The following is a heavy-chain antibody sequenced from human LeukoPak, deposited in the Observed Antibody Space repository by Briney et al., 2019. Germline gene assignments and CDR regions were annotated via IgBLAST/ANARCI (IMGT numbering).Heavy chain of an antibody. Sequence: ASVKVSCKASGYTFTGYYMHWVRQAPGQGLEWMGWINPNSGGTNYAQKFQGRVTITRDTSVSTAYMELSRLRSDDTAVYYCATAAAGTDYYYYYGMDVWGQGTTVTVSS. CDR1: GYTFTGYY. V-gene: IGHV1-2*02. J-gene: IGHJ6*02. CDR2: INPNSGGT. CDR3: ATAAAGTDYYYYYGMDV. D-gene: IGHD6-13*01.